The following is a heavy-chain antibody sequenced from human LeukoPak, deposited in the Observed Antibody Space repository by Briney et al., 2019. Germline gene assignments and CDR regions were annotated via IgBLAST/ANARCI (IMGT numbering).Heavy chain of an antibody. J-gene: IGHJ3*02. D-gene: IGHD5-24*01. V-gene: IGHV4-59*01. CDR2: IYYSGST. CDR3: AGPMAYAFDI. CDR1: GGSISSYY. Sequence: SETLSLTCTVSGGSISSYYWSWIRQPPGEGLEWIGYIYYSGSTNYNPSLKSRVTISVDTSKNQFSLKLSSVTAADTAVYYCAGPMAYAFDIWGQGTMVTVSS.